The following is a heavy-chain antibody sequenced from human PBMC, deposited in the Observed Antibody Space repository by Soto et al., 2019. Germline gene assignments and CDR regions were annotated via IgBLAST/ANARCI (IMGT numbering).Heavy chain of an antibody. CDR2: IYPTGHT. D-gene: IGHD6-13*01. CDR1: GYSFSSGYY. CDR3: ARDLGAAAAAWFDP. V-gene: IGHV4-38-2*02. Sequence: SETLSLTCAVSGYSFSSGYYWGWIRQPPGKGLEWIGRIYPTGHTNYNPSLKSRFTMSVDTSKDQISLKLSSVTAADTAVYYCARDLGAAAAAWFDPWGQGTLVT. J-gene: IGHJ5*02.